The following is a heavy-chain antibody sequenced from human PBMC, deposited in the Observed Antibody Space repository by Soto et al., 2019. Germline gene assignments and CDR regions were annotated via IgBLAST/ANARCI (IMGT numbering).Heavy chain of an antibody. CDR2: IGRGGDR. V-gene: IGHV3-23*01. CDR3: TKGGWGSVCDY. J-gene: IGHJ4*02. CDR1: GFTFSGIA. Sequence: EVQLLESGGGLVQPGGSLRLSCTASGFTFSGIARGGVRQAPGKGLEWVSGIGRGGDRHYADSVRGRFTISRENAKNTVYLQMNSLRADDTALYFCTKGGWGSVCDYWGQGTLLTVSS. D-gene: IGHD7-27*01.